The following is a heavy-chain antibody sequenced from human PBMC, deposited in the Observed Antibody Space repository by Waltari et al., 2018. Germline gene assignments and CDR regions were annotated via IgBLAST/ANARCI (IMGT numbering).Heavy chain of an antibody. V-gene: IGHV3-23*04. D-gene: IGHD3-10*01. J-gene: IGHJ6*03. CDR1: GFTFRSYA. Sequence: EVQLVESGGGLVQPGGSLRLSCAASGFTFRSYAMSWVRQAPGKGLEWILISNGVSCRTDYAASGQGRFDISRDNSNNTLYLQMNSLGVEDTAVYYCAKDVSKGSYYGPNYMDVWGKGTTVTVSS. CDR3: AKDVSKGSYYGPNYMDV. CDR2: SNGVSCRT.